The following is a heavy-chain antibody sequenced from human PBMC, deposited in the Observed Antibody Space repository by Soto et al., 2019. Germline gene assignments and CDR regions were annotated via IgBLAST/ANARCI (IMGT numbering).Heavy chain of an antibody. CDR1: GGSFSGYY. CDR2: INHSGST. Sequence: SETLSLTCAVYGGSFSGYYWSWIRQPPGKGLEWIGEINHSGSTNYNPSLKSRVTISVDTSKNQFSLKLSSVTAADTAVYYCARQDIVLMVYAISYNWFDPWGQGTLVTVSS. J-gene: IGHJ5*02. D-gene: IGHD2-8*01. V-gene: IGHV4-34*01. CDR3: ARQDIVLMVYAISYNWFDP.